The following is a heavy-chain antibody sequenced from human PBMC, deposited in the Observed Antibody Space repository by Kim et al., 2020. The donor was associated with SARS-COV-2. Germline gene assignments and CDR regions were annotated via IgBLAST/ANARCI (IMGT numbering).Heavy chain of an antibody. D-gene: IGHD6-25*01. CDR2: VGHKAHNYAT. CDR1: GFTFSGSP. CDR3: TSLITA. Sequence: GGSLRLSCAASGFTFSGSPIHWVRQAAEKGLEWVGRVGHKAHNYATTYGASVKGRFTISRDDSKNTAYLQMNSLKTEDTAVYYCTSLITAWGQGTLVTVS. V-gene: IGHV3-73*01. J-gene: IGHJ4*02.